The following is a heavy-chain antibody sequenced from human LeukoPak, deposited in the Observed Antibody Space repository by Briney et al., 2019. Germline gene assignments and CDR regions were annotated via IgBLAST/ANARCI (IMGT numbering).Heavy chain of an antibody. V-gene: IGHV1-69*13. CDR1: GGIFNTHV. CDR3: AIRSEMTLQHFEY. D-gene: IGHD5-24*01. J-gene: IGHJ4*02. Sequence: SVKVSCKASGGIFNTHVINWVRQAPGQGLEWMGGILPIFDRTNYAQKFQGRVTISADESASSAYMELRALTSEDTAVYYCAIRSEMTLQHFEYWGQGTPVTVSS. CDR2: ILPIFDRT.